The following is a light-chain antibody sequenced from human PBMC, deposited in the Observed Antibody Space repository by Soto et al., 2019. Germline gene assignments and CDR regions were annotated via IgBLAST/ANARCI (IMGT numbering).Light chain of an antibody. CDR2: LKSDGSH. V-gene: IGLV4-69*01. Sequence: QLVLTQSPSASASLGASVKLTCTLSSGHNTYSIAWHQQQPEKGPRFLMKLKSDGSHSRGDGIPDRFSGSSSGAERYLTISSLQSEDEADYYCQTWATGIQVFGGVTKLTVL. CDR3: QTWATGIQV. CDR1: SGHNTYS. J-gene: IGLJ2*01.